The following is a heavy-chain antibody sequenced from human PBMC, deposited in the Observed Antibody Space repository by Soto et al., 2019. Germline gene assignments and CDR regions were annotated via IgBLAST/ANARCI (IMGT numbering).Heavy chain of an antibody. CDR3: ARVKLGPFYFDY. CDR2: IYPGDSDT. V-gene: IGHV5-51*01. CDR1: TYSFTNYW. J-gene: IGHJ4*02. Sequence: PXESLKISCEASTYSFTNYWIGWVRQTPGKGLEWMGIIYPGDSDTRYSPSFRGQVTISADKSLDTAYLQWSSLKASDTAIYYCARVKLGPFYFDYWGQGTLVTVSS. D-gene: IGHD1-1*01.